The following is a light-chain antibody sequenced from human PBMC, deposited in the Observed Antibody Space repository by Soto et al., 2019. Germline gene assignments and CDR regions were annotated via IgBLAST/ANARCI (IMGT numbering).Light chain of an antibody. CDR2: GAS. Sequence: EIVLTQSPGTLPLSPGERAALSCRASQIVYGSNLAWYQQKPGQAPRLLIYGASSRATGIPDRFSGSGSGTDFTLTISRLEPEDFAVYYCQQYGSSPKTFGQGTKVDIK. J-gene: IGKJ1*01. CDR1: QIVYGSN. CDR3: QQYGSSPKT. V-gene: IGKV3-20*01.